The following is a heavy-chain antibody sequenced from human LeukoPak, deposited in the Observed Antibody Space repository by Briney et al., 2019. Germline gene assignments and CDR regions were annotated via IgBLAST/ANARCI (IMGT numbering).Heavy chain of an antibody. J-gene: IGHJ4*02. CDR1: GGSISSYY. V-gene: IGHV4-59*01. CDR2: IYYSGST. D-gene: IGHD3-22*01. Sequence: PSETLSLTCTVSGGSISSYYLSWIRQPPGKGLEWIGYIYYSGSTNYNPSLKSRVTISVDTSKNQFSLKLSSVTAADTAVYYCASIFSGYYYALDYWGQGTVVTVSS. CDR3: ASIFSGYYYALDY.